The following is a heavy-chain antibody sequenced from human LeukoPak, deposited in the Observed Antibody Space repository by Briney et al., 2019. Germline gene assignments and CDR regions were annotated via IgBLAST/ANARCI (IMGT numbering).Heavy chain of an antibody. CDR1: GYTFTNYG. J-gene: IGHJ5*02. V-gene: IGHV1-18*01. Sequence: ASVKVSCKASGYTFTNYGISWVRQAPGQGLEWMGWISAYNGNTIYAQKLQDRVTMTTDTSTSTAYMELRSLRSDDTAVYYCAREGIAAPETNWFDPWGQGTLVTVSS. CDR2: ISAYNGNT. CDR3: AREGIAAPETNWFDP. D-gene: IGHD6-13*01.